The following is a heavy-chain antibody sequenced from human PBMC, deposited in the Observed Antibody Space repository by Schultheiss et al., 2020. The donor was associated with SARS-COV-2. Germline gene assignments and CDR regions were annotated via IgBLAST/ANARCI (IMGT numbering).Heavy chain of an antibody. V-gene: IGHV1-18*04. D-gene: IGHD6-19*01. CDR1: GYTFTSYG. CDR2: ISAYNGNT. Sequence: ASVKVSCKASGYTFTSYGISWVRQAPGQGLEWMGWISAYNGNTNYAQKLQGRVTMTRDTSTSTAYMELRSLRSDDTAVYYCARYKAVAGTPDYWGQGTLVTVSS. J-gene: IGHJ4*02. CDR3: ARYKAVAGTPDY.